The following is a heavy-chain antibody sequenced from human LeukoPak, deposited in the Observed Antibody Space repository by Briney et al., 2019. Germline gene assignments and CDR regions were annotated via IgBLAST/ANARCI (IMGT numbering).Heavy chain of an antibody. CDR3: ARHIVAPGLFFDS. V-gene: IGHV3-11*04. Sequence: GGSLRLSCAASGLTFSDYYMGWIRQAPGKGLECVSYMSGSGSDIYYADSVKGRFTISRDNGRNSLYLQMNSLRAEDTAVYYCARHIVAPGLFFDSWGQGTLVTVSS. J-gene: IGHJ4*02. CDR2: MSGSGSDI. CDR1: GLTFSDYY. D-gene: IGHD5-12*01.